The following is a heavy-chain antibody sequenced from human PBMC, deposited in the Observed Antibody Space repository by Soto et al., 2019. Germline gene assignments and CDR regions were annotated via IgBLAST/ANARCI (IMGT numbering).Heavy chain of an antibody. CDR2: FFWDDDQ. CDR3: AMDATVKNYFYYKDV. J-gene: IGHJ6*01. D-gene: IGHD3-9*01. V-gene: IGHV2-5*02. CDR1: GFSLNTGGVG. Sequence: QMTLEESGPTVVKPTQTLTLTCTFSGFSLNTGGVGVGWIRQPPGEALEWLAVFFWDDDQRYNPSLKTRLSITKDTSKDQVVLTMTNMQPVDTGTYYCAMDATVKNYFYYKDVWGQGTAVTVSA.